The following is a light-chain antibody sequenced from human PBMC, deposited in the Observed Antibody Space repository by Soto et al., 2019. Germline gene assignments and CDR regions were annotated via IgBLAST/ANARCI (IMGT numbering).Light chain of an antibody. J-gene: IGLJ2*01. CDR1: SGSIASNF. Sequence: NFMLTQPHSVSESPGKTVTISCTRSSGSIASNFVQWHQQRPGSAPIIVIYENNQRPSGVTDRFSGSIDSSSNSASLTISVLKTEDEADYYCPSYNNSGQVFGVGTKLAVL. V-gene: IGLV6-57*04. CDR2: ENN. CDR3: PSYNNSGQV.